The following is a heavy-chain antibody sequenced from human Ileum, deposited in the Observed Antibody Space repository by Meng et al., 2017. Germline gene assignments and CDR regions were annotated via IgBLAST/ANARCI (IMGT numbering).Heavy chain of an antibody. J-gene: IGHJ4*02. Sequence: RVSCLGFLEASGALSLIFTVPGDSIGSSFYWSWVRQSPGKGLEWIGQIYLPGSPNYNPSLESRVTSSEDKAMNQFSLRLTSVTAADKAIFYCVRHGGKYLDYWGQGILVTVSS. CDR2: IYLPGSP. CDR3: VRHGGKYLDY. V-gene: IGHV4-4*02. D-gene: IGHD2-15*01. CDR1: GDSIGSSFY.